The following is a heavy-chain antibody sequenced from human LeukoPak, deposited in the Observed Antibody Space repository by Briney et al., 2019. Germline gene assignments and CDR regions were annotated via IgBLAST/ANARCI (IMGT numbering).Heavy chain of an antibody. V-gene: IGHV3-21*01. CDR1: GFTFSSYS. Sequence: GGSLRLSCAASGFTFSSYSMNWVRQAPGKGLEWVSSISSSSSYIYYADSVKGRFTISRDNAKNSLYLQMNSLRAEDTAVYYCARDSGTVGYYMDVWGKGTTVTVSS. CDR2: ISSSSSYI. J-gene: IGHJ6*03. CDR3: ARDSGTVGYYMDV. D-gene: IGHD2-2*01.